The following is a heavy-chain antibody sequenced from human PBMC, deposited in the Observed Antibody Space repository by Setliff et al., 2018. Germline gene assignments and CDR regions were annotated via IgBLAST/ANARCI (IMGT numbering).Heavy chain of an antibody. J-gene: IGHJ3*01. CDR3: AREVGTSTSSDAFDV. Sequence: PSETLSLTCTVSGDSISSGDYFWSWIRQPPGKGLEWIAYIYHSGSAYYNPSLKSRVTMSVDTSKNQFSLHLTSVTAADTAVYYCAREVGTSTSSDAFDVWCQGMMVTVS. V-gene: IGHV4-30-4*08. CDR1: GDSISSGDYF. D-gene: IGHD1-26*01. CDR2: IYHSGSA.